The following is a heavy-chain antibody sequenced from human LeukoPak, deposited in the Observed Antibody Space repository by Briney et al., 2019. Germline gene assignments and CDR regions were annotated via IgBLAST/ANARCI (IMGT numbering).Heavy chain of an antibody. V-gene: IGHV1-2*02. Sequence: ASVKVSCKASGYTFTGYYMHWVRQAPGQGLEWMGWINPNSGGTNYAQKFQGRVTMTRDTSISTAYMELRSLRSDDTAVYYCARILAVADYYYYGMDVWGQGTTVTVSS. J-gene: IGHJ6*02. D-gene: IGHD6-19*01. CDR3: ARILAVADYYYYGMDV. CDR1: GYTFTGYY. CDR2: INPNSGGT.